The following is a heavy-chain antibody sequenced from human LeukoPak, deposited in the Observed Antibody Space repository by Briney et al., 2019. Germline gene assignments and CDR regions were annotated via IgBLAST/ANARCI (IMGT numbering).Heavy chain of an antibody. D-gene: IGHD3-10*01. CDR1: GGPISSYY. V-gene: IGHV4-4*08. J-gene: IGHJ4*02. Sequence: SETLSLPCTVPGGPISSYYWRWIRQPPGKGLEWIGSTYTSGSTNYHPSLKSRVTISVDTSKNQFSLKLSSVTAADTAVYYCARGGRTYYYVSGSEGFPDYWGQGTLVTVSS. CDR3: ARGGRTYYYVSGSEGFPDY. CDR2: TYTSGST.